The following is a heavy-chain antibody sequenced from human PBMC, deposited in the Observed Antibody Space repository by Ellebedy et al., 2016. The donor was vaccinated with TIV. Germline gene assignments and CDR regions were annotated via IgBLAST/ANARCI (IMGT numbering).Heavy chain of an antibody. CDR2: ISYDGSNK. CDR3: VRDGVGAPPFDY. V-gene: IGHV3-30-3*01. J-gene: IGHJ4*02. Sequence: GGSLRLSXAASGFTFSHYAMHWVRQAPGKGLEWVAVISYDGSNKYYADSVQGRFTISRDNAKNTLDLQMNSLRAEDTAVYYCVRDGVGAPPFDYWGQGTLVTVSS. D-gene: IGHD1-26*01. CDR1: GFTFSHYA.